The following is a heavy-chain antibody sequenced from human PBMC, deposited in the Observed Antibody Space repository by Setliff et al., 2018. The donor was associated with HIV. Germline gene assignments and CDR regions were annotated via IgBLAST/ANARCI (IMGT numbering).Heavy chain of an antibody. CDR1: GVSISAHH. CDR2: ISDSGTT. CDR3: ARHKVISKLGGLIEDFFYYGLDA. V-gene: IGHV4-59*11. D-gene: IGHD3-16*02. J-gene: IGHJ6*02. Sequence: TLSLTCSVYGVSISAHHWSWIRQSPGKGLEWIGSISDSGTTNYNPSLKSRVTMSSDTSKNQFSLRVTSVTAADTALYYCARHKVISKLGGLIEDFFYYGLDAWGQGTTVTVSS.